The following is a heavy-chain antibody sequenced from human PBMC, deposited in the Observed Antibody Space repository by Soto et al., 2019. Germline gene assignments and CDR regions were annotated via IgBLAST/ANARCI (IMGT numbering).Heavy chain of an antibody. CDR3: ARSMTTVPYYYYGMDV. CDR2: ISAYNGNT. D-gene: IGHD4-4*01. Sequence: ASAKVSCKASGYTFTSYYMRWVRQAPGQGLEWMGWISAYNGNTNYAQKLQGRVTMTTDTSTSTAYMELRSLRSDDTAVYYCARSMTTVPYYYYGMDVWGQGTTVTVSS. CDR1: GYTFTSYY. V-gene: IGHV1-18*04. J-gene: IGHJ6*02.